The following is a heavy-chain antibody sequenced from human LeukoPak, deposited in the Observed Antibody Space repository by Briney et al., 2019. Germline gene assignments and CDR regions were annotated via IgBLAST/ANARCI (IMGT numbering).Heavy chain of an antibody. CDR2: INHSGST. D-gene: IGHD2-2*01. CDR3: ATLGYCSSTSCQKDDAFDI. CDR1: GGSFSGYY. V-gene: IGHV4-34*01. J-gene: IGHJ3*02. Sequence: SETLSLTCAVYGGSFSGYYWSWLRQPPGKGLEWIGEINHSGSTNYNPSLKSRVTISVDTSKNQFSLKLSSVPAADTAVYYCATLGYCSSTSCQKDDAFDIWGQGTMVTVSS.